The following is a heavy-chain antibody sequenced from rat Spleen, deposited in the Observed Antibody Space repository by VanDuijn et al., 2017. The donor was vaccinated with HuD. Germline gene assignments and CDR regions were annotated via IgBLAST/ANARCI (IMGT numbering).Heavy chain of an antibody. Sequence: QVQLKESGPGLVQPSQTLSLICTVSGFSLTDYNIHWLRQPPGKGLEWMGRIQNGGNTDYTSALKSRLSISRDTSKSQIFLEMNSLQTEDTAIYFCARVHYYSASSYFDYWGQGTLVTVSS. CDR1: GFSLTDYN. D-gene: IGHD1-1*01. V-gene: IGHV2-19*01. CDR3: ARVHYYSASSYFDY. CDR2: IQNGGNT. J-gene: IGHJ3*01.